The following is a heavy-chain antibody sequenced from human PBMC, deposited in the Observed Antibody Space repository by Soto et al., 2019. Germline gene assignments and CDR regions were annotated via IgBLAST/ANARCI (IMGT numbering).Heavy chain of an antibody. CDR3: AKDRFRDYYDTSASWFDP. Sequence: EVQLLESGGGLVQPGGSLRLSCAASGFTFSSYAMSWVRQAPGKGLEWVSAISGSGGSTYYADSVKGRFTISRHNSKNTLSLQMNSLRAEDTAVYYCAKDRFRDYYDTSASWFDPWGQGTLVTVSS. J-gene: IGHJ5*02. CDR1: GFTFSSYA. CDR2: ISGSGGST. V-gene: IGHV3-23*01. D-gene: IGHD3-22*01.